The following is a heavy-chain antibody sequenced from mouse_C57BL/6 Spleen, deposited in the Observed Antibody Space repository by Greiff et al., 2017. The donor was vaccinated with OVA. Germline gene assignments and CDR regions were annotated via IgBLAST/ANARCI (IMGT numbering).Heavy chain of an antibody. Sequence: EVQRVESGGGLVKPGGSLKLSCAASGFTFSSYTMSWVRQTPEKRLEWVATISGGGGNTYYPDSVKGRFTISRDNAKNTLYLQMSSLRSEDTALYYCARHALSYYFDYWGQGTTLTVSS. CDR2: ISGGGGNT. V-gene: IGHV5-9*01. D-gene: IGHD1-2*01. J-gene: IGHJ2*01. CDR1: GFTFSSYT. CDR3: ARHALSYYFDY.